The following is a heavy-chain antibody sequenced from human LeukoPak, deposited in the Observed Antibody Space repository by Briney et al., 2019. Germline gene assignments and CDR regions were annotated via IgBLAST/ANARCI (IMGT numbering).Heavy chain of an antibody. CDR3: ARVDPDSSSTLEVFDY. CDR1: GGSISSYY. Sequence: SETLSLTCTVSGGSISSYYWSWIRQPPGKGLEWIGYVYYSGSTNYNPSLKSRVTISVDTSKNQFSLKLSSVTAADTAVYYCARVDPDSSSTLEVFDYWGQGTLVTVSS. D-gene: IGHD6-6*01. J-gene: IGHJ4*02. V-gene: IGHV4-59*01. CDR2: VYYSGST.